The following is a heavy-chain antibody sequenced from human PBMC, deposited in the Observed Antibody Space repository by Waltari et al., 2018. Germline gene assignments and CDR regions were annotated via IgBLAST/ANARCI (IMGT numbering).Heavy chain of an antibody. CDR1: GGSISSYY. CDR3: ARGPDITGDYDYYYYMDV. J-gene: IGHJ6*03. D-gene: IGHD7-27*01. Sequence: QVQLQESGPGLVKPSETLSLTCTVSGGSISSYYWSWIRQPPGKGLEWIGYIYYSGTTKYNPSLKSLVTISVDTSKNQFSLKLSSVTAADTAVYYCARGPDITGDYDYYYYMDVWGKGTTVT. V-gene: IGHV4-59*01. CDR2: IYYSGTT.